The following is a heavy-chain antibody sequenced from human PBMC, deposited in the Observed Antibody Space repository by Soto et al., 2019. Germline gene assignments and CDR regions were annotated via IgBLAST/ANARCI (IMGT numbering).Heavy chain of an antibody. J-gene: IGHJ5*02. V-gene: IGHV3-15*01. Sequence: GGSLRLSCAASGFTFINAWVSWVRQAPGKGLEWVGRIKSASAGGTTDYAAPVKGRFTVSRDDSKNTVYLQMNSLKIEDTGVYYCLGYCLDPWGQGTLVTVSS. CDR3: LGYCLDP. CDR1: GFTFINAW. CDR2: IKSASAGGTT. D-gene: IGHD2-21*02.